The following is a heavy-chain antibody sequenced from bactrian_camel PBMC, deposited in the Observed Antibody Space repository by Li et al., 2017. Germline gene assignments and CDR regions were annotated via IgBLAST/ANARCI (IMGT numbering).Heavy chain of an antibody. CDR3: AAGTFGGSWSDPLQRAGYNY. CDR1: EFTFATWC. J-gene: IGHJ4*01. D-gene: IGHD6*01. Sequence: QLVESGGGSVQAGGSLTLSCTASEFTFATWCMGWVRQAPGNEREGVAAIDTDGRTAFAASVKGRFTISKDKNTLYLQMNSMKPEDTAMYYCAAGTFGGSWSDPLQRAGYNYWGQGTQVTVS. CDR2: IDTDGRT. V-gene: IGHV3S55*01.